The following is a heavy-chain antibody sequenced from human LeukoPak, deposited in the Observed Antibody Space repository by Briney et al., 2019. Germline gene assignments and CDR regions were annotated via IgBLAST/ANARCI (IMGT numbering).Heavy chain of an antibody. CDR1: GYTFTGYY. CDR2: INPNSGGT. J-gene: IGHJ4*02. D-gene: IGHD1-7*01. CDR3: ASIAGATGFDY. Sequence: GASVKVSCKASGYTFTGYYMHWVRQAPGQGLEGMGRINPNSGGTKYAQKSQGRVTMNRDTSISTAYMELSRLRSDDTAVYYCASIAGATGFDYWGQGTLVTVSS. V-gene: IGHV1-2*06.